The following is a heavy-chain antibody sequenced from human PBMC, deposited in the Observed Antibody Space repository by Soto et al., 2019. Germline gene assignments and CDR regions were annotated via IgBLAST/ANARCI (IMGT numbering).Heavy chain of an antibody. CDR1: GFTLSSHW. CDR3: ARSRDGYNLFGDC. V-gene: IGHV3-74*01. J-gene: IGHJ4*02. D-gene: IGHD5-12*01. CDR2: INGDGSST. Sequence: EVQLVESGAGLAQPGGSLRLSCAASGFTLSSHWIHWVRQAPGKGLVWVPRINGDGSSTTYADSVKGRFTISKDNAKNTLYLQMNSLRVEDTAVYYCARSRDGYNLFGDCWGQGSLVTVSP.